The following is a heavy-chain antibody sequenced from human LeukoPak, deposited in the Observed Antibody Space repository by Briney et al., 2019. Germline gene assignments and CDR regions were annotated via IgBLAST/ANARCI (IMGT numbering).Heavy chain of an antibody. D-gene: IGHD2-8*02. J-gene: IGHJ2*01. Sequence: GGALRLSCSASGFTFSSYAMHWVRQPPGKGLEDVSAITDNGGNTFYADSVKGRFTIFRDNSKNTLFLQMTSLRVEDTAVYHCVKVFSPQCTGASCRYWYFGLWGRGTLVTVSS. CDR1: GFTFSSYA. CDR3: VKVFSPQCTGASCRYWYFGL. V-gene: IGHV3-64D*06. CDR2: ITDNGGNT.